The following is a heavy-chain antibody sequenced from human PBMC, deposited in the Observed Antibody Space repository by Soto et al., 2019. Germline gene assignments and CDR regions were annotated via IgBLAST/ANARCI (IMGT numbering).Heavy chain of an antibody. J-gene: IGHJ5*01. CDR2: TYYRSKWYY. V-gene: IGHV6-1*01. D-gene: IGHD2-21*02. CDR1: GDSVSTDGAA. CDR3: ARDHVGSDFFYP. Sequence: SQTLSLTCDISGDSVSTDGAAWNWIRQSPSRGLEWLGRTYYRSKWYYDYAPSVRSRITINPDTSKNQFSLQLNSVTPEDTAMYYCARDHVGSDFFYPWGQGTLVTVSS.